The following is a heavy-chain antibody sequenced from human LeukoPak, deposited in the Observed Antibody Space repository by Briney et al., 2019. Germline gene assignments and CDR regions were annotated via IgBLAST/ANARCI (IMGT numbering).Heavy chain of an antibody. CDR3: ARDESISILWW. V-gene: IGHV1-46*01. Sequence: GASVKVSCKASEYTFTNYYMHWVRQAPGQGLEWMGIINPSGGSTNYAQKFQGRVTMTRDTSTSTVYMELSSLRSEDTAVYYCARDESISILWWWGQGTLVTVSS. CDR1: EYTFTNYY. J-gene: IGHJ1*01. D-gene: IGHD2-21*01. CDR2: INPSGGST.